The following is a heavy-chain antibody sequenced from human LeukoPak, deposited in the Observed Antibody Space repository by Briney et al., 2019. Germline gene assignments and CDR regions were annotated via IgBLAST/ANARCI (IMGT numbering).Heavy chain of an antibody. J-gene: IGHJ4*02. D-gene: IGHD2-15*01. CDR1: GFTFSSYE. CDR3: ARDPYGSGGSCFPPGFDY. V-gene: IGHV3-48*03. Sequence: GGSLRLSCAASGFTFSSYEMNWVRQAPGKGLEWVSYISSSGSTINYADSVKGGFTISRDNAKNSLYLQMNSLRAEDTAVYYCARDPYGSGGSCFPPGFDYWGQGTLVTVSS. CDR2: ISSSGSTI.